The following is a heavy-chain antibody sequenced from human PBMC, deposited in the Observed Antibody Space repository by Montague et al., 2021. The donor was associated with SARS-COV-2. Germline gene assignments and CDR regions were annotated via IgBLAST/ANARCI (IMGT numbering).Heavy chain of an antibody. CDR1: GYSISSGYY. CDR3: AVNSNYYYYYGMDV. CDR2: IYHSGST. Sequence: SETLSLTCTVSGYSISSGYYWGWIRQPPGKGLEWIGSIYHSGSTYYNQSLKSRVTISVDTSKNQFSLKLSSVTAADTAVYYCAVNSNYYYYYGMDVWGQGTTVTVSS. D-gene: IGHD4-11*01. J-gene: IGHJ6*02. V-gene: IGHV4-38-2*02.